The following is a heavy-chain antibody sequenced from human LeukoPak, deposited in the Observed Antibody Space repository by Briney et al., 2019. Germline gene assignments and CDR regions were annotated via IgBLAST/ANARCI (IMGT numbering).Heavy chain of an antibody. V-gene: IGHV1-18*01. D-gene: IGHD6-6*01. Sequence: ASVKVSCKASGYTFTSYGISWVRQAPGQGLEWMGWTSGDNVNTYYAQKFLGRVIMTTETSTTTAYMELRSLRPDDTAVYYCVRDWEWKAARNLFDPWGQGTRVTVSS. CDR3: VRDWEWKAARNLFDP. CDR1: GYTFTSYG. CDR2: TSGDNVNT. J-gene: IGHJ5*02.